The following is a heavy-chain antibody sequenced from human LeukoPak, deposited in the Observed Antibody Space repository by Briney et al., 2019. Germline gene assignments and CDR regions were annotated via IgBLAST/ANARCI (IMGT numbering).Heavy chain of an antibody. CDR3: ARERLGELSLVDY. CDR1: GFTFSSYG. D-gene: IGHD3-16*02. CDR2: IWYDGSNK. Sequence: GGSLRLSCAASGFTFSSYGMHWVRQAPGKGLEWVAVIWYDGSNKYYADSVKGRFTISRDNSKNTLYLQMNSLRAEDTAVYYCARERLGELSLVDYWGQGTLATVSS. V-gene: IGHV3-33*01. J-gene: IGHJ4*02.